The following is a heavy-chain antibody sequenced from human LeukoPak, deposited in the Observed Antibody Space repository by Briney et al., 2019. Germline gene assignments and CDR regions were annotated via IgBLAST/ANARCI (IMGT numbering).Heavy chain of an antibody. CDR3: ARDPEWHDILTGYYGY. CDR2: IKQGGSEK. D-gene: IGHD3-9*01. V-gene: IGHV3-7*01. CDR1: GFTFSSYW. J-gene: IGHJ4*02. Sequence: PGGSLRLSCAASGFTFSSYWMSWVRQAPGKGLEWVANIKQGGSEKYYVDSVKGRFTISRDNAKNSLYLQMNSLRAEDAAVYYCARDPEWHDILTGYYGYWGQGTLVTVSS.